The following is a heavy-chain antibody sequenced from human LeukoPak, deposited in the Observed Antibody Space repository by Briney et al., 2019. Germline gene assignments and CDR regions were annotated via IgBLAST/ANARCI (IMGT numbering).Heavy chain of an antibody. CDR1: GYTFTGYY. J-gene: IGHJ4*02. V-gene: IGHV1-2*02. Sequence: ASVKVSCKASGYTFTGYYMHWVRQAPGQGLERMGWINPNSGGTNYAQKFQGRVTMTRDTSISTAYMELSRLRSDDTAVYYCARGVVDTAMLIFDYWGQGTLVTVSS. D-gene: IGHD5-18*01. CDR3: ARGVVDTAMLIFDY. CDR2: INPNSGGT.